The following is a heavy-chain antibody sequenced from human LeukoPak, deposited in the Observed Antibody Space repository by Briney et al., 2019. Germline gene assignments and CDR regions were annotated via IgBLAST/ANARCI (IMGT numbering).Heavy chain of an antibody. CDR1: GGSISSYY. CDR3: ARILGSYYDYYYYYMDV. J-gene: IGHJ6*03. CDR2: IYTSGST. V-gene: IGHV4-4*07. Sequence: SETLSLTCTVSGGSISSYYWSWIRQPAGKGLEWIGRIYTSGSTNYNPSLKSRVTMSVDTSKNQFSLKLSCVTAADTAVYYCARILGSYYDYYYYYMDVWGKGTTVIVSS. D-gene: IGHD1-26*01.